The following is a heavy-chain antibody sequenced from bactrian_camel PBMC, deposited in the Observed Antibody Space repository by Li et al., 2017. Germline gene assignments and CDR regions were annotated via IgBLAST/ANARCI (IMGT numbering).Heavy chain of an antibody. J-gene: IGHJ4*01. Sequence: HVQLVESGGGSVQSGGSLGLSCAASVYSPCMGWWRQTPGKEEREEVAHIYLGTGKTYVADSVKGRFTISRDNAMKTLYLQMDSLKTEDTAVYYCLAGRTTGSLRPMTQGTQVTVS. V-gene: IGHV3S54*01. D-gene: IGHD5*01. CDR2: IYLGTGKT. CDR1: VYSPC.